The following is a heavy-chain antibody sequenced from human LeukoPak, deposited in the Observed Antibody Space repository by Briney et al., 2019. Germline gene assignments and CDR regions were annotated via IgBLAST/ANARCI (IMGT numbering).Heavy chain of an antibody. CDR1: GGSISSGGYS. CDR2: INHSGST. CDR3: ARRKLAARYFDY. Sequence: PSETLSLTCAVSGGSISSGGYSWSWIRQPPGKGLEWIGEINHSGSTNYNPSLKSRVTISVDTSKNQFSLKLSSVTAADTAVYYCARRKLAARYFDYWGQGTLVTVSS. J-gene: IGHJ4*02. D-gene: IGHD6-6*01. V-gene: IGHV4-34*01.